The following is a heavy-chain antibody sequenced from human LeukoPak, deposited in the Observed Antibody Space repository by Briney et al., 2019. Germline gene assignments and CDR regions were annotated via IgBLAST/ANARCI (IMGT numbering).Heavy chain of an antibody. D-gene: IGHD2-2*01. J-gene: IGHJ4*02. V-gene: IGHV3-23*01. Sequence: GWTLRLSCAASGFTFTTYSMSGVRQAPGKGLEWVSAINNSGCSTYYADSVKGRFTISRDIPKNTLNLHMYSLSADDTAVYYCAKDSLGVGIPTVIGIFDYWGQGTLVTVSS. CDR2: INNSGCST. CDR3: AKDSLGVGIPTVIGIFDY. CDR1: GFTFTTYS.